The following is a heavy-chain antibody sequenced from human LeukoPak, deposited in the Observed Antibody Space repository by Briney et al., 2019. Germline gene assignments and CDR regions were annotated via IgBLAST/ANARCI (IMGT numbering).Heavy chain of an antibody. CDR1: GFTFSNYI. D-gene: IGHD6-19*01. Sequence: GGSLRLSCPASGFTFSNYIMHWVRQAPGKGLDWVAVIIENGSNQYYAVSVKGRFTISRDNSKNTLFLQMNSLRGGDTAMYYCARVQGGGYRTADYWGQGTLVTVSS. V-gene: IGHV3-30*04. CDR3: ARVQGGGYRTADY. J-gene: IGHJ4*02. CDR2: IIENGSNQ.